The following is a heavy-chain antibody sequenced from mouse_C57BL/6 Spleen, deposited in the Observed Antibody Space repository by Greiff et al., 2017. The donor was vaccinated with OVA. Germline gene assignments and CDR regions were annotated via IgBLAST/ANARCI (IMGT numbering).Heavy chain of an antibody. J-gene: IGHJ3*01. CDR1: GYTFTDYE. CDR3: ALYYGSSYSFAY. D-gene: IGHD1-1*01. Sequence: LVESGAELVRPGASVTLSCKASGYTFTDYEMHWVKQTPVHGLEWIGAIDPETGGTAYNQKFKGKAILTADKSSSTAYMELRSLTSEDSAVYYCALYYGSSYSFAYWGQGTLVTVSA. CDR2: IDPETGGT. V-gene: IGHV1-15*01.